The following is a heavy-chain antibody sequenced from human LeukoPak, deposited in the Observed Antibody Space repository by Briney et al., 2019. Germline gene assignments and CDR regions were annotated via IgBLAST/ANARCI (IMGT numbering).Heavy chain of an antibody. V-gene: IGHV1-18*04. D-gene: IGHD3-10*01. CDR2: ISAYNGNT. CDR1: GYTFTSYG. CDR3: ARRLLWFGELSLFDY. J-gene: IGHJ4*02. Sequence: ASVKVSCKASGYTFTSYGISWVRQAPGQGLEWMGWISAYNGNTNYAQKLQGRVTMTTDTSTSTAYMELRSLRSDDTAVYYCARRLLWFGELSLFDYWGQGTPVTVSS.